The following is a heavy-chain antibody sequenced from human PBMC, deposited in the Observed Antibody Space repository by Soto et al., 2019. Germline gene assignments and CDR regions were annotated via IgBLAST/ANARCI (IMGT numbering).Heavy chain of an antibody. Sequence: PSETLSLTCTVSCGSISSYYWSWIRQPAGKGLEWIGRIYTSGSTNYNPSLKSRVTMSVDASKNQFSLKLSSVTAADTAVYYCARERVLGYCSGGSCYFFDYWGQGTLVTVSS. CDR2: IYTSGST. CDR3: ARERVLGYCSGGSCYFFDY. V-gene: IGHV4-4*07. CDR1: CGSISSYY. D-gene: IGHD2-15*01. J-gene: IGHJ4*02.